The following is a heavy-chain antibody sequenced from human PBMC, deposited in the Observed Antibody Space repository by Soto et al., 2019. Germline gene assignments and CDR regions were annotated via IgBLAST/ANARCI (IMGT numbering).Heavy chain of an antibody. D-gene: IGHD7-27*01. V-gene: IGHV3-30*03. J-gene: IGHJ4*02. Sequence: GGSLRLSCAASGFTFSRFGVHWVRQAPGKELEWVALISYDGGNQYYGDSARGRFTITRDNAKNSLSLQMNSLRAEDTAVYFCARDNRGTFDYWGQGALVTVSS. CDR1: GFTFSRFG. CDR3: ARDNRGTFDY. CDR2: ISYDGGNQ.